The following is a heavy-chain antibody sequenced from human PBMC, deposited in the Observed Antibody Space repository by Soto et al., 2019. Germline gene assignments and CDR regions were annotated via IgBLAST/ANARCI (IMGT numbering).Heavy chain of an antibody. CDR2: IIPILGIA. Sequence: SVKVSCKASGGTFSSYTISWVRQAPGQGLEWMGRIIPILGIANYAQKFQGRVTITADKSTSTAYMELSSLRSEDTAVYYCARESDSSGSPFDPWGQGTLVTVSS. V-gene: IGHV1-69*04. D-gene: IGHD6-19*01. CDR1: GGTFSSYT. J-gene: IGHJ5*02. CDR3: ARESDSSGSPFDP.